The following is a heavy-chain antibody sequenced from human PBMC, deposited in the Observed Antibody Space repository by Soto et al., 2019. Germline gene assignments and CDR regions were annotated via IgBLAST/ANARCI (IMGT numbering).Heavy chain of an antibody. J-gene: IGHJ4*02. Sequence: SETLSLTCTVSGGSISSSSYYWGWIRQPPGKGLEWIGSIYYSGSTYYNPSLKSRVTISVDTSKNQFSLKLSSVTAADTAVYYCARRTEGRASSWYKGYCSGGSCYFDYWGQGTLVTVSS. CDR1: GGSISSSSYY. CDR3: ARRTEGRASSWYKGYCSGGSCYFDY. V-gene: IGHV4-39*01. D-gene: IGHD2-15*01. CDR2: IYYSGST.